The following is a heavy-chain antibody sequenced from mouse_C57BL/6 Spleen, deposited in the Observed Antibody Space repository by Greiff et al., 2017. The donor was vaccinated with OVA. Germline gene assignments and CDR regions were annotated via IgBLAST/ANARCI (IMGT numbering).Heavy chain of an antibody. J-gene: IGHJ1*03. CDR3: ERLYCGSSSAGYFDV. CDR2: INPNNGGT. D-gene: IGHD1-1*01. Sequence: DVQLQESGPELVKPGASVQMSCKASGYTFTDYNMHWVKQSHGQSLAWIGYINPNNGGTSYNQKFKGKATLTVNKSSSTAYMELRILTTGDSADYYCERLYCGSSSAGYFDVWGKGTTVTVSS. V-gene: IGHV1-22*01. CDR1: GYTFTDYN.